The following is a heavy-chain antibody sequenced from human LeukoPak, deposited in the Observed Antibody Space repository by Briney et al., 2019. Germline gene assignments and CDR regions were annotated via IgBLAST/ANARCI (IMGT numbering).Heavy chain of an antibody. Sequence: SETLSLTCTVSGGSISSYYWSWIRQPAGKGLEWIGRIYTSGSTNYNPSLKSRVTISVDTSKNQFSLKLSSVTAADTAVYYCARGLSGWPDIYFDYWGQGTLVTVSS. V-gene: IGHV4-4*07. CDR3: ARGLSGWPDIYFDY. D-gene: IGHD6-19*01. CDR2: IYTSGST. CDR1: GGSISSYY. J-gene: IGHJ4*02.